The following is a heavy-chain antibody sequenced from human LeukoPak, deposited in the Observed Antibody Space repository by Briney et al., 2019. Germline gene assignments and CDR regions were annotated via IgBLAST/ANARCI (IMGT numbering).Heavy chain of an antibody. Sequence: GGSLRLSCAASGFTFNNYAMHWVRQAPGKGLGYVSAISSNGGSTYYANSVKGRFTISRDNSKNTLYLQMGSLRADDMAVYYCARARDYDILTGYSFYDYWGQGTLVTVSS. CDR2: ISSNGGST. J-gene: IGHJ4*02. V-gene: IGHV3-64*01. CDR3: ARARDYDILTGYSFYDY. D-gene: IGHD3-9*01. CDR1: GFTFNNYA.